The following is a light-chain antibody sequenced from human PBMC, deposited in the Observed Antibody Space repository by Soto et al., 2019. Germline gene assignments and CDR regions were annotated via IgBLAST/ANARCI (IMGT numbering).Light chain of an antibody. J-gene: IGKJ1*01. CDR1: QSVSSN. CDR2: GAS. CDR3: QQYNNWPRK. Sequence: EIVMTQSPATLSVSPGERATLSCRASQSVSSNLAWYQQKPGQAPRLLIYGASTRATGIPARFSGSGSGTELTLTISRMQSEDFEVYYCQQYNNWPRKFGQGTKVHIK. V-gene: IGKV3-15*01.